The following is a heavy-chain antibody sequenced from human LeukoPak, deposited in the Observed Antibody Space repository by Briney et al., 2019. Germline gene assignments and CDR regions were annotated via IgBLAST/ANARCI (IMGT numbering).Heavy chain of an antibody. CDR3: ARDRFSFGEEFDY. V-gene: IGHV1-69*04. CDR1: GGTFSSYA. Sequence: SVKVSCKASGGTFSSYAISWVRQAPGQGLEWMGRIIPILGIANYAQKFQGRVTITADKSTSTAYMELSSLRSEDTAVYYCARDRFSFGEEFDYWGQGTLVTVSS. CDR2: IIPILGIA. D-gene: IGHD3-10*01. J-gene: IGHJ4*02.